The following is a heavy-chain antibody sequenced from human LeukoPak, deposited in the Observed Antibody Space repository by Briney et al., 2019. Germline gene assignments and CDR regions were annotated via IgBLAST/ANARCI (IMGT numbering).Heavy chain of an antibody. CDR3: ATDDASGSLGYY. V-gene: IGHV3-30-3*01. CDR2: ISYDGSNK. D-gene: IGHD3-22*01. CDR1: GFIFSNYA. J-gene: IGHJ4*02. Sequence: PGGSLRLSCGASGFIFSNYAMHWVRQAPGKGLDWVAVISYDGSNKFYADSVKGRFTISRDNSRNTVYLQMNSLRIEDTAVYYCATDDASGSLGYYWGQGTLVTVSS.